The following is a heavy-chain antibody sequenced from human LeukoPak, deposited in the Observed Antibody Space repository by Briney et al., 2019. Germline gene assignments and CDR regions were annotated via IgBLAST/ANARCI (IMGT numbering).Heavy chain of an antibody. V-gene: IGHV3-7*03. D-gene: IGHD6-19*01. J-gene: IGHJ4*02. CDR2: IEGDGSEK. CDR3: AGGSGWLIDY. CDR1: GFTFSSFW. Sequence: GGSLRLSCAASGFTFSSFWMNWVRHTPGKGLEWVANIEGDGSEKNYMDSVKGRFTISRDNAKKSLHLQMNSLRAEDTGVYYCAGGSGWLIDYWGQGTLVTVSS.